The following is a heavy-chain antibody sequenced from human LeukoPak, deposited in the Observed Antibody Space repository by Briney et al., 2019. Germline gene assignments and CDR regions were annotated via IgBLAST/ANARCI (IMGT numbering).Heavy chain of an antibody. D-gene: IGHD3-22*01. CDR2: ISGSGGST. Sequence: GGSLRLSCAASGFTFSSYAMSWVRQAPGKGLKWVSAISGSGGSTYYADSVRGRFTISRDNAKNTLYLQMNSLRAEDTAVYYCARETSGYFDYWGQGTLVTVSS. J-gene: IGHJ4*02. CDR3: ARETSGYFDY. V-gene: IGHV3-23*01. CDR1: GFTFSSYA.